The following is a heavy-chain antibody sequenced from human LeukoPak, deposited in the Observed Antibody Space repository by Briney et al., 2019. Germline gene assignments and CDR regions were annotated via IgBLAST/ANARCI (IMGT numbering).Heavy chain of an antibody. D-gene: IGHD3-22*01. CDR2: IYYSGST. V-gene: IGHV4-59*01. CDR3: ASYYDSSGYADAFDI. CDR1: GGSISSYY. J-gene: IGHJ3*02. Sequence: SETLSLTCTVSGGSISSYYWSWIRQPPGKGLEWIGYIYYSGSTNYNPSLKSRVTMSVDTSKNQFSLKLSSVTAADTAVYYCASYYDSSGYADAFDIWGQGTMVTVSS.